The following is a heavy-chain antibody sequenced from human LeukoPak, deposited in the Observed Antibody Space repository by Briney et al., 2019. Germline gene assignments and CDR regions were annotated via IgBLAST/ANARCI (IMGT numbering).Heavy chain of an antibody. CDR3: AKILGSGVWYGFDI. CDR2: IYTTGRT. Sequence: SETLSLTCSVSGGSVNSYYWSWIRQPPGKGLEWIGYIYTTGRTNYNHSLKSRVTISVDTSKNQFSLKLSSVTAADTAVYYCAKILGSGVWYGFDIWGQGTMVTVSS. V-gene: IGHV4-4*09. D-gene: IGHD7-27*01. CDR1: GGSVNSYY. J-gene: IGHJ3*02.